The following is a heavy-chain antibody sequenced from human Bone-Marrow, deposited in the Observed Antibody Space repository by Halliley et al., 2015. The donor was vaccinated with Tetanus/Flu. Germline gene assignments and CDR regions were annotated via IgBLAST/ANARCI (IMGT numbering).Heavy chain of an antibody. Sequence: GVISPGDSDARYRPSSQGQVTMSADKSISTAYLQWSALKASDTATYYCARLRGYSYGYHFDYWGQGTLVTVSS. CDR3: ARLRGYSYGYHFDY. J-gene: IGHJ4*02. V-gene: IGHV5-51*01. CDR2: ISPGDSDA. D-gene: IGHD5-18*01.